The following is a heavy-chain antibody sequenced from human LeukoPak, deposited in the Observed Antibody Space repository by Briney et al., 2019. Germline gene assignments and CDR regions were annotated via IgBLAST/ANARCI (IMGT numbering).Heavy chain of an antibody. V-gene: IGHV3-11*01. CDR1: GFTFSDYY. D-gene: IGHD1-14*01. CDR3: ARSDDHPFYYYYYGMDV. CDR2: ISSSGSTI. J-gene: IGHJ6*02. Sequence: PGGSLRLSCAASGFTFSDYYMSWIRQAPGKGLEWVSYISSSGSTIYYADSVKGRFTISRDNAKNSLYLQMNSLRAEDTAVYYCARSDDHPFYYYYYGMDVWGQGTTVTVSS.